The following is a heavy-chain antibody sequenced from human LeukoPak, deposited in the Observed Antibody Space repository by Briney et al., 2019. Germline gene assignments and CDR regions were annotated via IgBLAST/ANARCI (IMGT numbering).Heavy chain of an antibody. D-gene: IGHD2-21*02. CDR1: GFTFSSYE. CDR2: ISSSGSTI. CDR3: ARPNPYCGGDCYFDY. Sequence: PGGSLRPSCAASGFTFSSYEMNWVRQAPGKGLEWVSYISSSGSTIYYADSVKGRFTISRDNAKNSLYLQMNSLRAEDTAVYYCARPNPYCGGDCYFDYWGQGTLVTVSS. J-gene: IGHJ4*02. V-gene: IGHV3-48*03.